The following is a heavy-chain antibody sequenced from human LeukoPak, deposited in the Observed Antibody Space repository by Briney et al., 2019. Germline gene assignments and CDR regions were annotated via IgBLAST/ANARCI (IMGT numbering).Heavy chain of an antibody. J-gene: IGHJ4*02. Sequence: GGSLRLSCAASGFTFSSYSMNWVRQAPGKGLEWVSSISSSSSYIYYADSVKGRFTISRDYSTNTLYLQMNSPRAEDTALYYCARDPGNYGLGSSYFDYWGQGTLVTVSS. V-gene: IGHV3-21*01. CDR3: ARDPGNYGLGSSYFDY. CDR1: GFTFSSYS. D-gene: IGHD3-10*01. CDR2: ISSSSSYI.